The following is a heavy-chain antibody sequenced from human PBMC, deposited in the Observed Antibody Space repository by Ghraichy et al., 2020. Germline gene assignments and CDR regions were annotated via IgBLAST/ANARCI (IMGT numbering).Heavy chain of an antibody. Sequence: SETLSLTCTVSGGSISSYYWSWIRQPPGKGLEWIGYIYYSGSTNYNPSLKSRVTISVETSKNQFSLKLSYVTAAAAAVYYCAKTWIFDPGNKEPNYYFDYWGQGTMVTVSS. D-gene: IGHD2-2*03. J-gene: IGHJ4*02. CDR3: AKTWIFDPGNKEPNYYFDY. CDR2: IYYSGST. V-gene: IGHV4-59*01. CDR1: GGSISSYY.